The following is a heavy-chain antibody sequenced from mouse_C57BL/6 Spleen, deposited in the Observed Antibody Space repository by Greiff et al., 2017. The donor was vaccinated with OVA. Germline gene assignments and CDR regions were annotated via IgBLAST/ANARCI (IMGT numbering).Heavy chain of an antibody. D-gene: IGHD1-1*01. J-gene: IGHJ1*03. CDR3: ARSLITTVVARYFDV. CDR1: GFTFSSYA. V-gene: IGHV5-4*03. CDR2: ISDGGSYT. Sequence: EVKLVESGGGLVKPGGSLKLSCAASGFTFSSYAMSWVRQTPEKRLEWVATISDGGSYTYYPDNVKGRFTISRDNAKNNLYLQMSHLKSEDTAMYYCARSLITTVVARYFDVWGTGTTVTVSS.